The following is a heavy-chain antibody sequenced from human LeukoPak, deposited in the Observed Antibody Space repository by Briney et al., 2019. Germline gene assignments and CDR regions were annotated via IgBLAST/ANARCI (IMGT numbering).Heavy chain of an antibody. V-gene: IGHV1-3*04. CDR1: GYTFTSYA. Sequence: ASVKVSCKASGYTFTSYAMHWVRQAPGQRLECMGWINTGNGNTKYSQKFQGRVTMTRDTSTSTVYMELSSLRSEDTAVYYCARDLVDIVAHYYYGMDVWGQGTTVTVSS. D-gene: IGHD5-12*01. CDR2: INTGNGNT. J-gene: IGHJ6*02. CDR3: ARDLVDIVAHYYYGMDV.